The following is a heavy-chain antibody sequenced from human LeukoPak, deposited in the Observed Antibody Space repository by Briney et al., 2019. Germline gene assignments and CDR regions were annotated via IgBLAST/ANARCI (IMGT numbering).Heavy chain of an antibody. CDR2: IKDDGSED. CDR3: AKDPPGRYFDWSGEYYFDY. D-gene: IGHD3-9*01. V-gene: IGHV3-7*01. CDR1: GFTFSSYY. J-gene: IGHJ4*02. Sequence: RPGGSLRLSCAASGFTFSSYYMTWVRQAPGKGLEWVATIKDDGSEDYYLDSVKGRFTISRDNAKSSMWLQMNSLRAEDTAVYYCAKDPPGRYFDWSGEYYFDYWGQGTLVTVSS.